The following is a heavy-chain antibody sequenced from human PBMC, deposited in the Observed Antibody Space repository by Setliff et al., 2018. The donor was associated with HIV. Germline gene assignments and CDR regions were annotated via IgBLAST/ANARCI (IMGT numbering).Heavy chain of an antibody. CDR3: ARQTWEYYDTLTGYYRSPKNFDS. V-gene: IGHV4-39*01. Sequence: PSETLSLTCTVPGGSINRSNCYWGWIRQPPGKGLEWIGTISYIGSTYYDPSLKSRVTISLDTSKNQFFLKLSSVTAPDTAIYYCARQTWEYYDTLTGYYRSPKNFDSWGQGTLVTVSS. D-gene: IGHD3-9*01. J-gene: IGHJ4*02. CDR1: GGSINRSNCY. CDR2: ISYIGST.